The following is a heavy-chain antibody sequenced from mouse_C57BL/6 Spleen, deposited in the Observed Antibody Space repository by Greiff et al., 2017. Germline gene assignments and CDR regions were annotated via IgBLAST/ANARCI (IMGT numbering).Heavy chain of an antibody. J-gene: IGHJ4*01. CDR1: GYTFTDYY. CDR3: ARNEEARDY. Sequence: VQLKQSGPVLVKPGASVKMSCKASGYTFTDYYMNWVKQSHGKSLEWIGVINPYNGGTSYNQKFKGKATLTVDKSSSTAYMELNSLTSEDSAVYYCARNEEARDYWGQGTSVTVSS. CDR2: INPYNGGT. V-gene: IGHV1-19*01.